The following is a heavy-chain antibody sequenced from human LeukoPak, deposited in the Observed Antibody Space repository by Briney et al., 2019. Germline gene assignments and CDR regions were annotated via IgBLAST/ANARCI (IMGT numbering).Heavy chain of an antibody. CDR2: ISGSGGST. D-gene: IGHD2-2*01. Sequence: GGSLRLSCAASGFTFSSYGMSWVRQAPGKGLEWVSAISGSGGSTYYADSVKGRFTISRDNSKNTLYLQMNSLRAEDTAVYYCAKDGGSSTSQLVAEMGYWGQGTLVTVSS. V-gene: IGHV3-23*01. CDR3: AKDGGSSTSQLVAEMGY. J-gene: IGHJ4*02. CDR1: GFTFSSYG.